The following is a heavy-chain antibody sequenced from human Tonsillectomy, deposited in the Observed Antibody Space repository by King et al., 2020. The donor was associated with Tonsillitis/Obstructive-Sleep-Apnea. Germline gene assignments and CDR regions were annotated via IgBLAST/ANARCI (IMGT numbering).Heavy chain of an antibody. D-gene: IGHD3-16*01. J-gene: IGHJ6*02. CDR1: GYSFTSHW. V-gene: IGHV5-10-1*03. CDR2: IDPSDSYT. CDR3: TRDDPMDV. Sequence: VQLVESGAEVKKPGESLRISCKASGYSFTSHWISWVRQMPGKGLEWMGRIDPSDSYTNYSPSFQGLVTISADKSLRTAYLQWSSLKASVTAMYFCTRDDPMDVWGQGTTVTVSS.